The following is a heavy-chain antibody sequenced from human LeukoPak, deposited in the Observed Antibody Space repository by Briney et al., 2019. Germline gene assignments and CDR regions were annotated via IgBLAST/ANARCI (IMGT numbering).Heavy chain of an antibody. CDR1: GYTFTGYY. CDR2: INPNSGGT. V-gene: IGHV1-2*02. CDR3: ARWYIWFGELLAVKPYGMDV. J-gene: IGHJ6*02. D-gene: IGHD3-10*01. Sequence: GASVKVSCTASGYTFTGYYMHWVRQAPGQGLEWMGWINPNSGGTNYAQKFQGRVTMTRDTSISTAYMELSRLRSDDTAVYYCARWYIWFGELLAVKPYGMDVWGQGTTVTVSS.